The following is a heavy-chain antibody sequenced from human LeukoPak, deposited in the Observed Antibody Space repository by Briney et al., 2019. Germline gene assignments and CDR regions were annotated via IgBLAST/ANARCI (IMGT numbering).Heavy chain of an antibody. CDR1: GFTFDDYA. CDR2: ISWNSGSI. V-gene: IGHV3-9*01. CDR3: AKDSPFGGN. D-gene: IGHD1-26*01. J-gene: IGHJ4*02. Sequence: GGSLRLSCAASGFTFDDYAMHWVRQAPGKGLEWVSGISWNSGSIGYADSVKGRFTISRDNAKNSLYLQMNSLRAEDTALYYCAKDSPFGGNWGQGTLVTVSS.